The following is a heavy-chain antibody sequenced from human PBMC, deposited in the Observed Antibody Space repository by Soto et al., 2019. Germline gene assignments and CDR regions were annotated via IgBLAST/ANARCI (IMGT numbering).Heavy chain of an antibody. CDR2: TYYRSKWDY. CDR3: ARQKGNSWLDS. Sequence: SLTCAISGYSVSSNSAAWDWIRHSPSRGLVWLGRTYYRSKWDYDYAASVKGRITINPDPSNNQVSLHLDSVTPDDTAVYYCARQKGNSWLDSWGQGTLVTVSS. V-gene: IGHV6-1*01. CDR1: GYSVSSNSAA. J-gene: IGHJ5*01.